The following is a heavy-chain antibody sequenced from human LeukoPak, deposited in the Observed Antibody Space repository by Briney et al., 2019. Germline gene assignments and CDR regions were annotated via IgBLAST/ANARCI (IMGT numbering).Heavy chain of an antibody. CDR2: IRYDGSNK. V-gene: IGHV3-30*02. CDR1: GFTFSSYG. Sequence: GGSLRLSCAASGFTFSSYGMHWVRQAPGKGLEWVAFIRYDGSNKYYADSVKGRFTISRDNSKNTLYLQMNSLRAEDTAVYYCAKDRQWLVNSIDYWGQGTLVTVSP. CDR3: AKDRQWLVNSIDY. J-gene: IGHJ4*02. D-gene: IGHD6-19*01.